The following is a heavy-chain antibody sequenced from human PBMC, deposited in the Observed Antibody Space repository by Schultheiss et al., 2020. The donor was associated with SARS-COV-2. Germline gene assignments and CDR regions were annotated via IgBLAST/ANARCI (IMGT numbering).Heavy chain of an antibody. CDR3: ARVPRSPFAAVKQWLFDY. CDR2: IIPIFGTA. J-gene: IGHJ4*02. Sequence: ASVKVSCKASGYTFTSYSMHWVRQAPGQGLEWMGGIIPIFGTANYAQKFQGRVTMTRNTSISTAYMELSSLRSDDTAVYYCARVPRSPFAAVKQWLFDYWGQGTLVTVSS. V-gene: IGHV1-2*02. CDR1: GYTFTSYS. D-gene: IGHD6-19*01.